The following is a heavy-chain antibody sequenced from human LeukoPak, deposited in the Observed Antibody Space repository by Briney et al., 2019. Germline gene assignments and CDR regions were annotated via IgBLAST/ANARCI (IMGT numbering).Heavy chain of an antibody. CDR3: AKDIEPAAIHYYYGMDV. CDR1: GFTFSSYG. V-gene: IGHV3-30*18. CDR2: ISYDGSNK. Sequence: GGSLRLSCAASGFTFSSYGMHWVRQAPGKGLEWVAVISYDGSNKYYADSVKDRFTISRDNSKNTLYLQMNSLRAEDTAVYYCAKDIEPAAIHYYYGMDVWGQGTTVTVSS. J-gene: IGHJ6*02. D-gene: IGHD2-2*01.